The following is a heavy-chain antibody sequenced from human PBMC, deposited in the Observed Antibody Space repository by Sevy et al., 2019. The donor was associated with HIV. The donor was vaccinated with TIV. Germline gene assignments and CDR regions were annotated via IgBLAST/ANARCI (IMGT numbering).Heavy chain of an antibody. Sequence: GGSLRLSCAASGFTFDDYTMHWVRQVPGKGLEWVSLISWDRKKTDYADSVEGRFTVSRDNRKNSLYLQMNSLRSEDTALYFCAKDIPGYSGFDHWGQGTLVTVSS. J-gene: IGHJ4*02. D-gene: IGHD3-10*01. CDR2: ISWDRKKT. V-gene: IGHV3-43*01. CDR3: AKDIPGYSGFDH. CDR1: GFTFDDYT.